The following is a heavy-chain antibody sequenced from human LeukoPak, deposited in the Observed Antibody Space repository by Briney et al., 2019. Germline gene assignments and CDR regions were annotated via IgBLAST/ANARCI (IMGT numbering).Heavy chain of an antibody. Sequence: ASVKVPCKASGYTFTSYGISWVRQAPGQGLEWMGWISAYNGNTNYAQKLQGRVTMTTDTSTSTAYMELRSLRSDDTAVYYCARVAAAGTTSWFDPWGQGTLVTVSS. V-gene: IGHV1-18*01. J-gene: IGHJ5*02. CDR1: GYTFTSYG. D-gene: IGHD6-13*01. CDR3: ARVAAAGTTSWFDP. CDR2: ISAYNGNT.